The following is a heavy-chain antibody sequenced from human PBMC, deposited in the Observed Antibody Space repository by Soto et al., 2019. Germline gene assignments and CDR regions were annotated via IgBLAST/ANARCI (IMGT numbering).Heavy chain of an antibody. CDR1: GGSLSTYY. CDR2: MSYSGSS. J-gene: IGHJ5*02. Sequence: SETLSLTCTVSGGSLSTYYWSWIRQPPGKGLEWIVYMSYSGSSNYNPPLKSRVTMSVDTSKNQVSLKLSSVTAADTAVYYCAITRITSTAATFDPWGQGNLV. V-gene: IGHV4-59*01. CDR3: AITRITSTAATFDP. D-gene: IGHD1-20*01.